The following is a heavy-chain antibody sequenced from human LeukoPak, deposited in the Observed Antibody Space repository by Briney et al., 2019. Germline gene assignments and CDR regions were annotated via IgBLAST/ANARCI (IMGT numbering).Heavy chain of an antibody. CDR3: ARAVAGTWRYYYYYYYMDV. CDR1: GYTFTGYY. Sequence: ASVKVSCKASGYTFTGYYMHWVRQAPGQGLEWMGWINPNSGGTNYAQKLQGRVTMTTDTSTSTAYMELRSLRSDDTAVYYCARAVAGTWRYYYYYYYMDVWGKGTTVTISS. J-gene: IGHJ6*03. V-gene: IGHV1-2*02. D-gene: IGHD6-19*01. CDR2: INPNSGGT.